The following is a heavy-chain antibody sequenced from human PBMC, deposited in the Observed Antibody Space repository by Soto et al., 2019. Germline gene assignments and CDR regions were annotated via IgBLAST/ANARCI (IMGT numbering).Heavy chain of an antibody. CDR3: ANHPFTVVAVAATPFAFDI. V-gene: IGHV3-30*18. CDR2: ISYDGSNK. D-gene: IGHD2-15*01. J-gene: IGHJ3*02. Sequence: GGSLRLSCAASGFTFSSYGMHWVRQAPGKGLEWVAVISYDGSNKYYADSVKGRFTISRDNSKNTLYLQMNSLRAEDTDVYYWANHPFTVVAVAATPFAFDIWGRGTMVTVS. CDR1: GFTFSSYG.